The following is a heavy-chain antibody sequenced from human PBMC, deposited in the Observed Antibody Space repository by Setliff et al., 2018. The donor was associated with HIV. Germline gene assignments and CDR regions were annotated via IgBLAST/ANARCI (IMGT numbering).Heavy chain of an antibody. Sequence: PSETLSLTCAVPGYSISSGYYWGWIRQPPGKGLEWIGSIYHSGSTYYNPSLKSRVTISVDTSKSQFSLKLSSVTAADTAVYYCARDDSGSYNNWFDPWGQGTLVTVSS. CDR2: IYHSGST. D-gene: IGHD1-26*01. CDR1: GYSISSGYY. V-gene: IGHV4-38-2*02. CDR3: ARDDSGSYNNWFDP. J-gene: IGHJ5*02.